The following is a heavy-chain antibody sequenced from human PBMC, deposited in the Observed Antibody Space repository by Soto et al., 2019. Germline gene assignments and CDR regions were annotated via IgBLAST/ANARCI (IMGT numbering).Heavy chain of an antibody. CDR1: GFSLTTRGVG. J-gene: IGHJ5*02. D-gene: IGHD4-17*01. V-gene: IGHV2-5*02. CDR2: IFWDDDT. CDR3: AHRTTTVTWWFDP. Sequence: QLTLKESGPTLVKPTQTLTLTCTISGFSLTTRGVGVGWIRQPPGKPLEWLALIFWDDDTRYSPSLKSRPAITKDTSTNQVVLTLSNLAPADTGTYFCAHRTTTVTWWFDPWGQGTLVSVST.